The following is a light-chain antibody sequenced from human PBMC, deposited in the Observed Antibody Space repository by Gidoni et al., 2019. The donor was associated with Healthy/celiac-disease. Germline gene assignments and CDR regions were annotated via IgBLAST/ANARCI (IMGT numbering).Light chain of an antibody. V-gene: IGKV1-5*03. CDR2: KAS. J-gene: IGKJ1*01. Sequence: DIQTPHSPSSLSASVGDRVTITCRASQSIGYWLAWYQQKPGKAPKLLIYKASSLESGVPLRFSGSGSGTEFTLTISSLQPDDFATYFCHQYNSYPRTFXQXTKVEIK. CDR1: QSIGYW. CDR3: HQYNSYPRT.